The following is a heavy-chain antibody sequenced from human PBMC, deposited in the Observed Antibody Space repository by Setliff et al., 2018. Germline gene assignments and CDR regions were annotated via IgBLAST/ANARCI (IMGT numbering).Heavy chain of an antibody. Sequence: PGGSLRLSCAASEFTFRNYYMHWVRQAPGKGLMWVSYIKSDGSNTHYADSVEGRFTISRDNAKNTLYLQMNSLRAEDTAVYYCAKCGGDHCCPLNYYQYMDVWGKGTTVTVSS. D-gene: IGHD2-21*02. J-gene: IGHJ6*03. CDR3: AKCGGDHCCPLNYYQYMDV. CDR1: EFTFRNYY. CDR2: IKSDGSNT. V-gene: IGHV3-74*01.